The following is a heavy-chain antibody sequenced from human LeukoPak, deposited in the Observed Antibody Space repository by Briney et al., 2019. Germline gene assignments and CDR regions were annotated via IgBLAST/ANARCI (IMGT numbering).Heavy chain of an antibody. CDR3: ARDQDSLVRGVIGY. CDR2: IGTYNGNT. D-gene: IGHD3-10*01. Sequence: VASVKVPCKASGYTFTSYGISWVRQAPGQGLEWMGWIGTYNGNTNYAQNLQGRVTMTTDTSTSTAYMELGSLGSDDTAVYYCARDQDSLVRGVIGYWGQGTLVTVSS. V-gene: IGHV1-18*01. J-gene: IGHJ4*02. CDR1: GYTFTSYG.